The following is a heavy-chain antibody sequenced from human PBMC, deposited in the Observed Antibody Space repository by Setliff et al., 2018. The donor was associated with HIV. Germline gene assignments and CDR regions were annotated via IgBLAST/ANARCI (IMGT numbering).Heavy chain of an antibody. Sequence: SETLSLTCIVSGGSISSSSYYWGWIRQPPGKGLEWIGSIDYTGKTHYNPSPKSRVTISADTSKSQFSLNLSAVTAADTAVYYCARNNRGAPAPFDYWGQGTLVTVSS. D-gene: IGHD6-25*01. CDR3: ARNNRGAPAPFDY. CDR1: GGSISSSSYY. CDR2: IDYTGKT. V-gene: IGHV4-39*01. J-gene: IGHJ4*02.